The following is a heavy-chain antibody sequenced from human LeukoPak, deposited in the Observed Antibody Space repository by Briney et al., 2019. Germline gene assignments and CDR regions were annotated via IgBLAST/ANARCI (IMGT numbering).Heavy chain of an antibody. CDR3: ARSGSIQAHRRVVPAVYYGMDV. Sequence: VSXGXISSGGYYWSWIRQHPGXGLXXXXXXXXSXSXYYNPSLKSRVTISVDTSKNQFSLKLSSVTAADTAVYYCARSGSIQAHRRVVPAVYYGMDVWGQGTTVTVSS. CDR1: XGXISSGGYY. CDR2: XXXSXSX. V-gene: IGHV4-31*02. J-gene: IGHJ6*02. D-gene: IGHD2-2*01.